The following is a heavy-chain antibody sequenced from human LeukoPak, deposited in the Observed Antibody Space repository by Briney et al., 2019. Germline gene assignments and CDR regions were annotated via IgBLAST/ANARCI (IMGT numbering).Heavy chain of an antibody. CDR1: GFAFSSYS. D-gene: IGHD5-24*01. V-gene: IGHV3-48*02. CDR2: ISSLSQTR. Sequence: GGSLRLSCAASGFAFSSYSVHCVRQAPGKGLEWVSYISSLSQTRYYADSVQGRFTISRDNAKNSLYLQMNSLRDEDTAVYYCARGDRDGYNYLFDSWGQGTLVTVSS. CDR3: ARGDRDGYNYLFDS. J-gene: IGHJ4*02.